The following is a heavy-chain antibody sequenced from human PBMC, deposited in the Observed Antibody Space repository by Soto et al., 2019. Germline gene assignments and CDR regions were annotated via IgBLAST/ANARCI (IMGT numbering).Heavy chain of an antibody. CDR3: ARDRTPGIAATAIAWFDY. CDR1: GYTFSSYA. CDR2: INADNGNR. V-gene: IGHV1-3*01. Sequence: ASVKVSCKASGYTFSSYAMHWVRQAPGQRLEWMGWINADNGNRNYAQKFQDSVTMTTDTSTSTAYMELRSLRSDDTAVYYCARDRTPGIAATAIAWFDYWGQGTLVTVSS. J-gene: IGHJ4*02. D-gene: IGHD6-13*01.